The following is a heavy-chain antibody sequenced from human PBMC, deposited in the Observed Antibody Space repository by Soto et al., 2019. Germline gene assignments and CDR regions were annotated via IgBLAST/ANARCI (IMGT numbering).Heavy chain of an antibody. V-gene: IGHV3-53*04. CDR1: GFTVSSNY. CDR2: IYSGGST. J-gene: IGHJ4*02. Sequence: GGSLRLSCAASGFTVSSNYMSWVRQAPGKGLEWVSVIYSGGSTYYADSVKGRFTISRHNSKNTLYLQMNSLRAEDTAVYYCARAGSGYSNFHFDYWGQGTLVTVSS. CDR3: ARAGSGYSNFHFDY. D-gene: IGHD4-4*01.